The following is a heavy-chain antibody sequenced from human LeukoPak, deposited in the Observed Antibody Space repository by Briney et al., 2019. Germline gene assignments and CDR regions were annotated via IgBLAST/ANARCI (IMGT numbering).Heavy chain of an antibody. CDR2: ISRDGNII. CDR1: GFSFIDHH. V-gene: IGHV3-11*01. D-gene: IGHD3-16*01. CDR3: ARYVLLMDY. Sequence: PGGSLRLSCAASGFSFIDHHMSWVRQVPGKGLEWLAYISRDGNIIVYADSMKGRFTISRDNAKQSVYLEMKSLRPEDTAVYYCARYVLLMDYWGQGTLVTVSS. J-gene: IGHJ4*02.